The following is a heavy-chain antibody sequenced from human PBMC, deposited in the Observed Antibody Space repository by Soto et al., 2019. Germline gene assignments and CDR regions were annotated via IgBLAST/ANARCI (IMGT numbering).Heavy chain of an antibody. D-gene: IGHD2-8*01. CDR2: TSYRSKWYY. CDR3: ARGEQSNGRIFDY. Sequence: QVQLQQSGPALVKPSQTLSLACAITGDSVSSNSAGWSWVRQSPSRGLEWLGRTSYRSKWYYEYAISLRGRITINPDTSKDQNSLQLNSVTPEDTAVYFCARGEQSNGRIFDYWGQGPLVTVSS. CDR1: GDSVSSNSAG. V-gene: IGHV6-1*01. J-gene: IGHJ4*01.